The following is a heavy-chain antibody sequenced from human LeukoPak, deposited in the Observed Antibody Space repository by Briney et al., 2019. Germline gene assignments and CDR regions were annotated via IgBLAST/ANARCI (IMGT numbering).Heavy chain of an antibody. V-gene: IGHV4-34*01. CDR2: INHSGST. J-gene: IGHJ4*02. CDR3: ARGAPYYYGSGSTFDY. D-gene: IGHD3-10*01. Sequence: SETLSLICAVYGGSFRGYYWSWIRQPPGKGLEWIGEINHSGSTNYNPSLKSRVTISVDTSKNQFSLKLSSVTAADTAVYYCARGAPYYYGSGSTFDYWGQGTLVTVSS. CDR1: GGSFRGYY.